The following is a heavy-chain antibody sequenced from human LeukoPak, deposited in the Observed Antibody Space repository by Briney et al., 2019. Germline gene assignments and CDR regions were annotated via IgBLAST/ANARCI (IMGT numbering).Heavy chain of an antibody. V-gene: IGHV1-2*02. CDR1: GYTFTGFY. CDR2: INPNTGGT. CDR3: ASYPRYSSSPPFDY. D-gene: IGHD6-6*01. Sequence: ASVKVSCKASGYTFTGFYMHWVRQAPGQGFEWMGWINPNTGGTNYAQKFQGRVTMNRDTPISTAYMELSGLTSDDTAIYYCASYPRYSSSPPFDYWGQGTLVTVSS. J-gene: IGHJ4*02.